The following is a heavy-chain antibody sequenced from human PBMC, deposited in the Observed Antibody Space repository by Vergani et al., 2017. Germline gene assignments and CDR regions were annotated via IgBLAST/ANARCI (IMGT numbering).Heavy chain of an antibody. CDR2: IIPIFGTA. CDR3: ARAQSGYGWHYYYYGMDV. Sequence: QVQLVQSGAEVKKPGSSVKVSCKASGGTFSSYAISWVRQAPGQGLEWMGRIIPIFGTANYAQKFQGRVTITADESTSTAYMELSSLRSEDTAVYYCARAQSGYGWHYYYYGMDVWGQGTTVTVSS. J-gene: IGHJ6*02. D-gene: IGHD5-12*01. CDR1: GGTFSSYA. V-gene: IGHV1-69*13.